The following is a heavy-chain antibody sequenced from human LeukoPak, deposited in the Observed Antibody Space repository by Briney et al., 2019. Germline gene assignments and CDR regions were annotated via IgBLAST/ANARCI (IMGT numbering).Heavy chain of an antibody. CDR3: ARGNGDYYLDY. J-gene: IGHJ4*02. V-gene: IGHV4-31*03. Sequence: SETLSLTCTVSGGSISSSSYYWGWIRQPPGKGLEWIGYIYYSDSTYYNPSLESRVTISVDTSKKQFSLKLSSVTAADTAVYYCARGNGDYYLDYWGQGTLVTVSS. CDR2: IYYSDST. CDR1: GGSISSSSYY. D-gene: IGHD2-21*01.